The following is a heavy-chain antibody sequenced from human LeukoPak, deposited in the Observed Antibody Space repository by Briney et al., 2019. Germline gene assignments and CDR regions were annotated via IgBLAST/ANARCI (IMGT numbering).Heavy chain of an antibody. Sequence: HPGGSLRLSCAASGFTFSSYAMSWVRQAPGKGLEWVSAISGSGGSTYYADSVKGRFTISRDNSKNTLYLQMNSLRAGDTAVYYCAKEWDFVGYYDFWSGHNWFDPWGQGTLVTVSS. J-gene: IGHJ5*02. CDR3: AKEWDFVGYYDFWSGHNWFDP. D-gene: IGHD3-3*01. V-gene: IGHV3-23*01. CDR1: GFTFSSYA. CDR2: ISGSGGST.